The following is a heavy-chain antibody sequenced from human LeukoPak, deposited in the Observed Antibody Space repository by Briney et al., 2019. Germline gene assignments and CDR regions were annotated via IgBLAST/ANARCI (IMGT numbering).Heavy chain of an antibody. CDR2: ISSSGSTI. Sequence: GGSLRLSCAASGFTFSSYEMNWVRQAPGKGLEWVSYISSSGSTIYYADSVKGRFTISRDNAKNSLYLQMNSLRAEDMAVYYCAREARDYGDYVGGVNYYGMDVWGQGTTVTVSS. V-gene: IGHV3-48*03. D-gene: IGHD4-17*01. CDR1: GFTFSSYE. CDR3: AREARDYGDYVGGVNYYGMDV. J-gene: IGHJ6*02.